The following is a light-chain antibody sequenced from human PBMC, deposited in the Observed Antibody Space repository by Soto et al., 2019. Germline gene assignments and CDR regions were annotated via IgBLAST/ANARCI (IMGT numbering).Light chain of an antibody. J-gene: IGLJ2*01. CDR2: DVS. CDR3: SSYTSSSSSI. V-gene: IGLV2-14*01. Sequence: QSVLTQPASVSGSPGQSITISCTGTSSDVGGYNYVSWYQQHPGKAPKLIIYDVSNRPSGVSNRFSGSKSGNTASLTISGLQAEDEADYYCSSYTSSSSSIFGGGPKLTVL. CDR1: SSDVGGYNY.